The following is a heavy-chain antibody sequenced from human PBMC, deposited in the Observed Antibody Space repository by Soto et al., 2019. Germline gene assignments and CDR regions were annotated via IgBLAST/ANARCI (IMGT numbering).Heavy chain of an antibody. D-gene: IGHD2-15*01. Sequence: PSETLSLTCSVSGGSISRGAYFWTWIRQFPGKGLEWIAYISYTGASYYNPSLKSGVTILADTSKNQSSLKLNSVTSADTAVYYCARGGPVSVSPAWQLLGYFDYWGQGTLVTVSS. J-gene: IGHJ4*02. CDR3: ARGGPVSVSPAWQLLGYFDY. V-gene: IGHV4-31*03. CDR2: ISYTGAS. CDR1: GGSISRGAYF.